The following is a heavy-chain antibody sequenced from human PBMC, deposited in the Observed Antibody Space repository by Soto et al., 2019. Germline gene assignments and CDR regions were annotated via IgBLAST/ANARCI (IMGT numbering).Heavy chain of an antibody. Sequence: QVQLQESGPGLVKTSETLSLTCTVSGGSVSSGPYHWNWVRQPPGKGLEWIGHISYGGTANYNPSLRGRVIMAPDTSMNQFSLRLTSVTAADTAVYYCMRSHGAYWGQGALVTVSP. CDR1: GGSVSSGPYH. J-gene: IGHJ4*02. V-gene: IGHV4-61*01. CDR2: ISYGGTA. D-gene: IGHD2-8*01. CDR3: MRSHGAY.